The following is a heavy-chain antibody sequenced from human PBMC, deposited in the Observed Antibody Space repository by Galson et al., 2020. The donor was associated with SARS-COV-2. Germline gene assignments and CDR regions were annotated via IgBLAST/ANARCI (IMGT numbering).Heavy chain of an antibody. Sequence: ASVKVSCKASGYTFPNYGISWVRQAPGQGLEWMGWISGYNGNTNYAQKLQGRVTMTTDTSTNTAYMELRGLRSDDTAVYYCGRAARLVAAPDTARLRFYYYYMDVWGRGTTVTISS. CDR2: ISGYNGNT. V-gene: IGHV1-18*04. J-gene: IGHJ6*03. D-gene: IGHD5-12*01. CDR3: GRAARLVAAPDTARLRFYYYYMDV. CDR1: GYTFPNYG.